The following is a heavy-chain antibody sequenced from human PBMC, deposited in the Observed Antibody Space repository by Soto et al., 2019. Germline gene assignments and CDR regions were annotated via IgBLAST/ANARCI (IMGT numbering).Heavy chain of an antibody. CDR3: ARDQDSSGWQSPSGGLFDP. CDR2: IYTSGST. J-gene: IGHJ5*02. V-gene: IGHV4-4*07. Sequence: PSETLSLTCTFSCGSISSDYWSWIRQPAGKGLEWIGRIYTSGSTNYNPSLKSRVTMSVDTSKNHFSLKLSSVTAADTAVYYCARDQDSSGWQSPSGGLFDPWGQGTLVTVSP. D-gene: IGHD6-19*01. CDR1: CGSISSDY.